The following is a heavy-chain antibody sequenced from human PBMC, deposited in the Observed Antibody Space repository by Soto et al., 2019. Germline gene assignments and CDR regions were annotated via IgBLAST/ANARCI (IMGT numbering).Heavy chain of an antibody. V-gene: IGHV3-23*01. CDR1: GFTFSTYS. J-gene: IGHJ4*02. Sequence: LRLSCAASGFTFSTYSMSWVRRAPGKGLEWVSVISDSGSNQYYADSVKGRFTISRDNSKNTLYLQMNSLRAEDTAVYYCAKDREGGEWLVPSYFDYWGQGTLVTVSS. D-gene: IGHD6-19*01. CDR2: ISDSGSNQ. CDR3: AKDREGGEWLVPSYFDY.